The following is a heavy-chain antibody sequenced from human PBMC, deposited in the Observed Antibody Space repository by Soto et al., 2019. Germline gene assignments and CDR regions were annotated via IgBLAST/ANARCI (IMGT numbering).Heavy chain of an antibody. CDR1: GGSISSGDYY. J-gene: IGHJ6*02. CDR2: IYYSGST. CDR3: ARDCSGGSCYTPEGLYYGMDV. V-gene: IGHV4-30-4*01. D-gene: IGHD2-15*01. Sequence: SETLSLTCTVSGGSISSGDYYWSWIRQPPGKGLEWIGYIYYSGSTYYNPSLKSRVTISVDTSKNQLSLKLSSVTAADTAVYYCARDCSGGSCYTPEGLYYGMDVWGQGTTVTVSS.